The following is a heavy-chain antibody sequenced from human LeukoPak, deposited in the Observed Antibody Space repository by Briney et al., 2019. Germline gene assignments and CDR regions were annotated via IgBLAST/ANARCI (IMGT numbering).Heavy chain of an antibody. J-gene: IGHJ3*02. CDR3: ARRAGPGPIDAFDI. CDR2: IYTNGTT. D-gene: IGHD2-8*02. CDR1: EFLVSSDY. Sequence: GGSLRLSCAASEFLVSSDYMIWVRQAPGKGLEWVSVIYTNGTTYYADSVKGRFTISRDNSKSPLYLQMNSLRAEDTAVYYCARRAGPGPIDAFDIWGQGTMVTVSS. V-gene: IGHV3-66*01.